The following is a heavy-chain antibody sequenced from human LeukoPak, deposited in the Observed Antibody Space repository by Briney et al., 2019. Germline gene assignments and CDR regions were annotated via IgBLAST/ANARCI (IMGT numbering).Heavy chain of an antibody. CDR1: GFTFSSYA. V-gene: IGHV3-23*01. CDR3: AKGLWFGELTPVPFDY. J-gene: IGHJ4*02. D-gene: IGHD3-10*01. CDR2: ISGSGGST. Sequence: GGSLRLSCAASGFTFSSYAMSWVRQAPGKGLEWVSAISGSGGSTYYADSVKGRFTISRDNSKNTLYLQMNSLRAEDTAVYYCAKGLWFGELTPVPFDYWGQGTLVTVSS.